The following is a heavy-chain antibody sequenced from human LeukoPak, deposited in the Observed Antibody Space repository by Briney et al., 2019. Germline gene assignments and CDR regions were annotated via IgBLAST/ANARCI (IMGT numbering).Heavy chain of an antibody. V-gene: IGHV1-69*05. J-gene: IGHJ4*02. D-gene: IGHD3-22*01. CDR2: IIPIFGTA. CDR3: ARGDSRYYYDSSGYLDY. CDR1: GGTLSSYA. Sequence: SVKVSCKASGGTLSSYAISWVRQAPGQGLEWMGGIIPIFGTANYAQKFQGRVTITTDESTSTAYMELSSLRSEDTAVYYCARGDSRYYYDSSGYLDYWGQGTLVTVSS.